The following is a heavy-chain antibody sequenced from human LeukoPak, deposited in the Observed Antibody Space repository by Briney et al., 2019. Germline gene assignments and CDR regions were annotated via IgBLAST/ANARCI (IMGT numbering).Heavy chain of an antibody. Sequence: GGSLRLSCAASGFTFSSYWMHWVRQAPGKGLEWVSGISWNSGSIGYADSVKGRFTISRDNAKNSLYLQMNSLRAEDTALYYCAKDVTDDYDSSDDAFDIWGQGTMVTVSS. V-gene: IGHV3-9*01. CDR3: AKDVTDDYDSSDDAFDI. CDR1: GFTFSSYW. J-gene: IGHJ3*02. CDR2: ISWNSGSI. D-gene: IGHD3-22*01.